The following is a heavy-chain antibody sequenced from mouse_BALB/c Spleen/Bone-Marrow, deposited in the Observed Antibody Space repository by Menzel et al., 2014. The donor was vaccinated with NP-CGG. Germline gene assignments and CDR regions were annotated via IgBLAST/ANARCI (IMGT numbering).Heavy chain of an antibody. CDR3: TRSPITTVVAETMDY. V-gene: IGHV1S22*01. Sequence: LKESGSELVRPGASVKLSCKASGYTFTSYWMHWVKQRPGQGLEWIGNIYPGSGSTNYDEKFKNKATLTVDTSSSTAYMQLSSLTSEDSAVYYCTRSPITTVVAETMDYWDQGTSVTVSS. CDR1: GYTFTSYW. J-gene: IGHJ4*01. D-gene: IGHD1-1*01. CDR2: IYPGSGST.